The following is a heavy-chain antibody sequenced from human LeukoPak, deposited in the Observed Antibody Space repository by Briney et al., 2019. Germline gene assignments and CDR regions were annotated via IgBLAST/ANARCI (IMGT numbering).Heavy chain of an antibody. CDR3: AKDLGLIAVAGTLGY. D-gene: IGHD6-19*01. Sequence: PGRSLRLSCAASGLSFRSYGMHWVRQAPGKGLEWVAVISYDGSNKYYADSVKGRFTISRDNSKNTLYLQMNSLRAEDTTVYYCAKDLGLIAVAGTLGYWGQGTLVTVSS. CDR1: GLSFRSYG. V-gene: IGHV3-30*18. CDR2: ISYDGSNK. J-gene: IGHJ4*02.